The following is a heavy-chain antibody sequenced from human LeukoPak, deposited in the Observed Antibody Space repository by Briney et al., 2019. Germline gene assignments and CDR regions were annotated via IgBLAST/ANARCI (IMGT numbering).Heavy chain of an antibody. Sequence: GAPVKVSCKASGGTFSSYAISWVRQAPGQGLEWMGWISTYNGNTNYAQNLQGRVTMTTDTSTNTAYMELRSLRSDDTAVYYCARGGYFGVVTYFDYWGQGTLATVSS. CDR3: ARGGYFGVVTYFDY. V-gene: IGHV1-18*01. CDR2: ISTYNGNT. J-gene: IGHJ4*02. D-gene: IGHD3-3*01. CDR1: GGTFSSYA.